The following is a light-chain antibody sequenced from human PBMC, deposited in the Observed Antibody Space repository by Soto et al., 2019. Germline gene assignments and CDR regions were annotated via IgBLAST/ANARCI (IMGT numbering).Light chain of an antibody. V-gene: IGKV3-15*01. CDR1: QSISNN. CDR3: QQNSDWPPLT. CDR2: GAS. J-gene: IGKJ4*01. Sequence: DIVMTQSPATLSVSPGERATLSCRASQSISNNLVWYQQKPSQAPRVLIYGASTRATGIPARFSGSGSGTEFTLTISSLQSEDFAFYYCQQNSDWPPLTFGGGTKLEIK.